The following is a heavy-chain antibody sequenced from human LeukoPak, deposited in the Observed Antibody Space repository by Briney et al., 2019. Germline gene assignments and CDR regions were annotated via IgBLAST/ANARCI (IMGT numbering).Heavy chain of an antibody. CDR3: ARDPYCGGDCPIDY. J-gene: IGHJ4*02. CDR1: GFTFSSYS. V-gene: IGHV3-21*01. D-gene: IGHD2-21*01. Sequence: GGSLRLSCAASGFTFSSYSMNWVRQAPGKGLEWVSSISSSSSYIYYADSVKGRFTISRDNAKNSLYLQMNSLRAEDTAVYYCARDPYCGGDCPIDYWGQGTLVTVSS. CDR2: ISSSSSYI.